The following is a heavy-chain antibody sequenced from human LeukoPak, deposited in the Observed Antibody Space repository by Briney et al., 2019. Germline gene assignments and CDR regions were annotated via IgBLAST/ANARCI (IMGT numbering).Heavy chain of an antibody. CDR3: ARFSSTSAHFDY. Sequence: PGRSLRLSCAASGFTFSSYAMHWVRQAPGKGLEWVAVISYDGSNKYYADSVKGRFTISRDNSKNTLYLQMNSLRSDDTAVYYCARFSSTSAHFDYWGQGTLVTVSS. CDR2: ISYDGSNK. J-gene: IGHJ4*02. D-gene: IGHD2-2*01. V-gene: IGHV3-30*01. CDR1: GFTFSSYA.